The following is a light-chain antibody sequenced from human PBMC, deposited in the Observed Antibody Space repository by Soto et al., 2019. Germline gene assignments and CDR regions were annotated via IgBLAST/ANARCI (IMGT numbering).Light chain of an antibody. V-gene: IGLV2-23*01. J-gene: IGLJ3*02. CDR2: EGS. CDR3: CAYAGSRSWV. CDR1: NNDVANYNL. Sequence: QSALTQPASVSGSPGQSITISCTGTNNDVANYNLVSWYQQHPGKAPKLSIYEGSKRPSGVSNHFSGSKSANTASLTISGLQAEDEADYYCCAYAGSRSWVFGGGTKVTVL.